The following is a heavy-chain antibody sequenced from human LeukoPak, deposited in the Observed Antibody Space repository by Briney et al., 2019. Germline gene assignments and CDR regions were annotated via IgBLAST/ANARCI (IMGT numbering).Heavy chain of an antibody. CDR3: ARDYVVAAAGTYY. CDR1: GFTFSSYE. D-gene: IGHD6-13*01. Sequence: PGGSLILSCPASGFTFSSYEMNWVRQAPGRGLEWVSYISSSGSTMYYADSVKGRFTISRDNAKSSLYLLMNSLRAEDTAVYYCARDYVVAAAGTYYWGQGTLVTVSS. V-gene: IGHV3-48*03. J-gene: IGHJ4*02. CDR2: ISSSGSTM.